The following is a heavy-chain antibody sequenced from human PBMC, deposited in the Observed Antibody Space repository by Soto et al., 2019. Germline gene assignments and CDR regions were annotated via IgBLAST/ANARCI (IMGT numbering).Heavy chain of an antibody. Sequence: PGGSLRLSCAASGFTFSSYAMSWVRQAPGKGLEWVSAISGSGGSTYYADSVKGRFTISRDNSKNTLYLQMNSPRAEDTAVYYCAKGWSLGSSKVKTPIVLRFLEWLSPLPRYWGQGTLVTVSS. CDR2: ISGSGGST. V-gene: IGHV3-23*01. CDR1: GFTFSSYA. D-gene: IGHD3-3*01. CDR3: AKGWSLGSSKVKTPIVLRFLEWLSPLPRY. J-gene: IGHJ4*02.